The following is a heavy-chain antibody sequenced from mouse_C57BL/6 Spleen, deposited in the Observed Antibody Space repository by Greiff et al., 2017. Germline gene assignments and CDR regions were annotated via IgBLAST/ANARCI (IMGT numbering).Heavy chain of an antibody. V-gene: IGHV1-82*01. CDR3: ARWNWDYFDY. J-gene: IGHJ2*01. D-gene: IGHD4-1*01. Sequence: QLQQSGPELVKPGASVKISCKASGYAFSSSWMNWVKQRPGKGLEWIGRIYPGDGDTNYNGKFKGKATLTADKSSSTAYMQLSSLTSEDSAVYFCARWNWDYFDYWGQGTTLTVSS. CDR1: GYAFSSSW. CDR2: IYPGDGDT.